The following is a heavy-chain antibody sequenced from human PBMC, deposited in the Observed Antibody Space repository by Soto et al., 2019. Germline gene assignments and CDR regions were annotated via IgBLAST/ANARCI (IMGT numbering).Heavy chain of an antibody. D-gene: IGHD2-8*01. J-gene: IGHJ6*03. Sequence: ASVKVSCKASGYTFTSYGISWVRQAPGQGLEWMGWISAYNGNTNYAQKLQGRVTMTTDTSTSTAYMELRSLRSDDTAVYYCARVTEGYCTNGVCYTGYYYYYMDVWGKGTTVTVSS. CDR3: ARVTEGYCTNGVCYTGYYYYYMDV. CDR1: GYTFTSYG. V-gene: IGHV1-18*01. CDR2: ISAYNGNT.